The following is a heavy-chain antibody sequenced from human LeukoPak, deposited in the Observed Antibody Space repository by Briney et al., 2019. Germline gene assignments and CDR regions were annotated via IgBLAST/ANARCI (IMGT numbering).Heavy chain of an antibody. CDR3: ARDNSIFGVVTPGYYYYYMDV. D-gene: IGHD3-3*01. Sequence: PSQTLSLTCTVSGGSISSGDYYWSWIRQPPGKGLEWIGRIYTSGSTNYNPSLKSRVTMSVDTSKNQFSLKLSSVTAADTAVYYCARDNSIFGVVTPGYYYYYMDVWGKGTTVTVSS. V-gene: IGHV4-61*02. CDR2: IYTSGST. J-gene: IGHJ6*03. CDR1: GGSISSGDYY.